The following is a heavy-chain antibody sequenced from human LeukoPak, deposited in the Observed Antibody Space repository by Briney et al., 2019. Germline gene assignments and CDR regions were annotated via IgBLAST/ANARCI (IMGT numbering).Heavy chain of an antibody. V-gene: IGHV4-31*03. CDR2: IYYSGST. CDR3: ARDRNFNWFDP. D-gene: IGHD1-14*01. CDR1: GGSISSGGYY. J-gene: IGHJ5*02. Sequence: PSETLSLTCTVSGGSISSGGYYWSWIRQHPGKGLEWIGYIYYSGSTYYNPSLKSRVTIPVDTSKNQFSLKLSSVTAADTAVYYCARDRNFNWFDPWGQGTLVTVSS.